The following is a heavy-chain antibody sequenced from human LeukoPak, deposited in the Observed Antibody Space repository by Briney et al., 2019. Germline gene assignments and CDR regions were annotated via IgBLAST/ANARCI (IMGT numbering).Heavy chain of an antibody. CDR1: GGSISTYY. Sequence: PSETPSLTCTVSGGSISTYYWSWIRQPPGKGLEWIGYIYYTGSTNYNPSLKSRVTISLDTSKNQFSLRLSSVTAADTAVYYCAKVKADSGRFFFDFWGQGTLVTVSS. CDR2: IYYTGST. CDR3: AKVKADSGRFFFDF. V-gene: IGHV4-59*03. J-gene: IGHJ4*02. D-gene: IGHD1-26*01.